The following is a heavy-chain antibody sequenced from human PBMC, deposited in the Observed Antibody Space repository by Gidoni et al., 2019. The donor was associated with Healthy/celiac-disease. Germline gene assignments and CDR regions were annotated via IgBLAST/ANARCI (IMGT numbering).Heavy chain of an antibody. Sequence: EVQLLESGGGLVQPGVSLRLSCAASGFTFSSYAMSWVRQAPGKGLEWVSAISGMGGSTYYADAVKGRFTISRDNSKNTLYLQMNSLRAEDTAVYYCAKVGRYFDWLLGTLDYWGQGTLVTVSS. V-gene: IGHV3-23*01. CDR1: GFTFSSYA. J-gene: IGHJ4*02. CDR2: ISGMGGST. CDR3: AKVGRYFDWLLGTLDY. D-gene: IGHD3-9*01.